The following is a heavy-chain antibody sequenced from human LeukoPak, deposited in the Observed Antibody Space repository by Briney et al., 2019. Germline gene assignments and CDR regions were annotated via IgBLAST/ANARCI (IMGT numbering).Heavy chain of an antibody. D-gene: IGHD5-18*01. J-gene: IGHJ4*02. CDR2: ISAYNGNT. CDR3: ARDSEGYSYGNGFDY. Sequence: ASVKVSCKASGYTFTSYGISWVRQAPGQGLEWMGWISAYNGNTNYAQKLQGRVTMTTDTSTGTAYMELRSLRSDDTAVYYCARDSEGYSYGNGFDYWGQGTLVTVSS. CDR1: GYTFTSYG. V-gene: IGHV1-18*01.